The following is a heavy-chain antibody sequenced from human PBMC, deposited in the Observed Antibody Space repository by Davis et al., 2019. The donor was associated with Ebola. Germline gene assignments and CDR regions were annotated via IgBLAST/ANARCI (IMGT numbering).Heavy chain of an antibody. V-gene: IGHV3-30*02. J-gene: IGHJ6*04. CDR2: VRSHGSDD. D-gene: IGHD6-13*01. CDR3: ARDPLWALKPFPIAAAGYYGMDV. CDR1: GFTFNIFD. Sequence: GGSLRLSCAASGFTFNIFDMHWVRQAPGRGLEWVAFVRSHGSDDHYADSVKGRFTISRDNSKNTLYLQMNSLRAEDTAVYYCARDPLWALKPFPIAAAGYYGMDVWGKGTTVTVSS.